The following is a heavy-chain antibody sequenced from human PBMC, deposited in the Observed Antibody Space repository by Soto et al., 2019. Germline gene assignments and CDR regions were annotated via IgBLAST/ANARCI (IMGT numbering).Heavy chain of an antibody. V-gene: IGHV4-4*07. CDR1: GGSISSYY. D-gene: IGHD5-18*01. Sequence: PSETLSLTCTVSGGSISSYYWSWIRQPAGKGLEWIGRIYTSGSTNYNPSLKSRVTMSVDTSKNQFSLKLSSVTAADTAVYYCASEHAAMATVADRVDYWGQGTMVTVYS. CDR2: IYTSGST. CDR3: ASEHAAMATVADRVDY. J-gene: IGHJ4*02.